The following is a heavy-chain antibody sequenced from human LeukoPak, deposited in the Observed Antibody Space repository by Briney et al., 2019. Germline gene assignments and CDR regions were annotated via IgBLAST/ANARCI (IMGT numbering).Heavy chain of an antibody. Sequence: PGGSLRLSCAASGFTFSSYNMNWVRQAPGKGLEWVAVISYDGSNKYYADSVKGRFTISRDNSKNTLYLQMNSLRAEDTAVYYCARDRGFYFDYWGQGTLVTVSS. V-gene: IGHV3-30-3*01. CDR3: ARDRGFYFDY. CDR1: GFTFSSYN. D-gene: IGHD3-10*01. J-gene: IGHJ4*02. CDR2: ISYDGSNK.